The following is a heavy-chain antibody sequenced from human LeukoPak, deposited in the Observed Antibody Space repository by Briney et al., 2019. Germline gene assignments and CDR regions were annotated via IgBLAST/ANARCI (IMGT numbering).Heavy chain of an antibody. CDR2: ISGSGYST. D-gene: IGHD3-22*01. CDR3: ANGPRSSDRSGYYHHYFDY. Sequence: GGSLRLSCAASGFTFSSYVMSWVRQAPGKGLEWVSGISGSGYSTYYADSVKGRFTISRDNSKNTLYLQMNSLRAEDTAVYYCANGPRSSDRSGYYHHYFDYWGQGTLVTVSS. V-gene: IGHV3-23*01. CDR1: GFTFSSYV. J-gene: IGHJ4*02.